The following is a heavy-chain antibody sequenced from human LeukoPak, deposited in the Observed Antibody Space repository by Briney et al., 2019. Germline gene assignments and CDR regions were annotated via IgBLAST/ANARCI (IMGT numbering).Heavy chain of an antibody. CDR1: GFTVSSNY. D-gene: IGHD6-19*01. V-gene: IGHV3-53*01. CDR3: ARGANHNKYSSGWYGDY. Sequence: GGSLRLSCAASGFTVSSNYMSWVRQAPGKGLEWVSVIYRGGSTYYADSVKGRFTISRDNSKNTLYLQMNSLRAEDTAVYYCARGANHNKYSSGWYGDYWGQGTLVTVSS. CDR2: IYRGGST. J-gene: IGHJ4*02.